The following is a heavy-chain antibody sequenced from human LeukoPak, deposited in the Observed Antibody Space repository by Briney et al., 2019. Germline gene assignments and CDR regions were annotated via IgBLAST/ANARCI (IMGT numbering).Heavy chain of an antibody. CDR2: IHHSGST. Sequence: PSETLSLTCTVSGYSITSAYYWNWIRQPPGKGLEWIGGIHHSGSTNYNPSLKSRVTISVDTSKNQFSLKLSSVTAADTAVYYCARTTEGGYTYDYFYYYYMDVWGKGTTVTISS. V-gene: IGHV4-38-2*02. D-gene: IGHD5-18*01. CDR1: GYSITSAYY. J-gene: IGHJ6*03. CDR3: ARTTEGGYTYDYFYYYYMDV.